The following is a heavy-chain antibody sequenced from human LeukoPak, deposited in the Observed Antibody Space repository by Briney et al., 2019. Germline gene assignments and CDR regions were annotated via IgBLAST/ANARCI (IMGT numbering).Heavy chain of an antibody. CDR1: VYTFPYYV. J-gene: IGHJ4*02. D-gene: IGHD1-26*01. Sequence: ASVKVSCKTSVYTFPYYVISWVRQAPGKGREWMGWINAYNGNTDDAQKFQGSVTMTKDTSTSTAYMQLRSLRSDDTAVYYCARGENPYDYWGQGTLVSVSS. CDR2: INAYNGNT. CDR3: ARGENPYDY. V-gene: IGHV1-18*01.